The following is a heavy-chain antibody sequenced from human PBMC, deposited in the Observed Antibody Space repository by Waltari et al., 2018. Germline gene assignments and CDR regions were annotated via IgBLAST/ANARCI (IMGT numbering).Heavy chain of an antibody. CDR1: GYSFNSYW. CDR3: ARQNYYDSSGYYSDIGVFDY. Sequence: EVQLVQSGAEVKKPGESLKISCKGSGYSFNSYWIGWVRQLPGKGLEWMGIIYPGDSDTRYSPSFQGQVTISADKSISTAYLQWSSLKVSDTAMYYCARQNYYDSSGYYSDIGVFDYWGQGTLVTVSS. CDR2: IYPGDSDT. V-gene: IGHV5-51*01. J-gene: IGHJ4*02. D-gene: IGHD3-22*01.